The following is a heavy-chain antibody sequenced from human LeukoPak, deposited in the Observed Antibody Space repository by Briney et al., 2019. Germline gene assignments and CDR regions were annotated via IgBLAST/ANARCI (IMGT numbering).Heavy chain of an antibody. J-gene: IGHJ4*02. V-gene: IGHV3-66*01. CDR2: IYSGGFT. CDR1: GFTVSSNF. Sequence: PGGSLRLPCAASGFTVSSNFMSWVRQAPGKGLEWVSVIYSGGFTYYADSVRTRFTISRDNAKNSLYLQMNSLRAEDTAVYYCARGGTSYSSGSPFDYWGQGTLVTVSS. D-gene: IGHD6-19*01. CDR3: ARGGTSYSSGSPFDY.